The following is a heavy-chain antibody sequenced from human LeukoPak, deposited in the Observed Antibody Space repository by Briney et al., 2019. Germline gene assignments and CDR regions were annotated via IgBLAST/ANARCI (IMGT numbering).Heavy chain of an antibody. CDR3: ARAARPGTLDY. D-gene: IGHD1-26*01. CDR1: GFTFSSYS. J-gene: IGHJ4*02. Sequence: PGGSLRLSCAASGFTFSSYSMNWVRQAPGKGLEWVSSISSSSYIYYADSVKGRFTISRDNAKNSLYLQMNSLRAEDTAVYYCARAARPGTLDYWGQGTLVTVSS. CDR2: ISSSSYI. V-gene: IGHV3-21*01.